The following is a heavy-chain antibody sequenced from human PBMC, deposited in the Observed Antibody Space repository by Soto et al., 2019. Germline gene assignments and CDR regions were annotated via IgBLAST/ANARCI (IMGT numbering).Heavy chain of an antibody. J-gene: IGHJ4*02. D-gene: IGHD6-6*01. CDR2: IYYSGST. CDR1: GGSISSYY. CDR3: AGGEGSSSLGY. V-gene: IGHV4-59*01. Sequence: SETLSLTCTVSGGSISSYYWSWIRQPPGKGLEWIGYIYYSGSTNYNPSLKSRVTISVDTSKNQFSLKLSSVTAADTAVYYCAGGEGSSSLGYWXQGTLVTVSS.